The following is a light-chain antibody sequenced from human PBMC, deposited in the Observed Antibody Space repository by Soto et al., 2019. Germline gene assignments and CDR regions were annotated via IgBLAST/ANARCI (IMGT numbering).Light chain of an antibody. V-gene: IGKV1-9*01. CDR3: QQLNTLPFT. J-gene: IGKJ5*01. CDR2: EAS. CDR1: HDISTY. Sequence: IQLTQYPSLLSASVGDRVTITCRASHDISTYLAWYQQKPGKAPKLMIYEASTLQSGVPSRFSGSGSGTEFTLTISGLLPEDFATYHCQQLNTLPFTFGQRRRLE.